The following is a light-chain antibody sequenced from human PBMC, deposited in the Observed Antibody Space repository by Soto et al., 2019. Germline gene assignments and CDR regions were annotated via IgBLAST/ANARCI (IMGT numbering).Light chain of an antibody. Sequence: EIVLTQSPATLSLSPGERATLSCRASQSVSSYLAWYQHQVGQAPRLLIYDASNRATGIPPRFSGSGSGTDFTPTISSLEPEDFAVYYCQHRSCGPGTFGQGTKVEIK. CDR3: QHRSCGPGT. CDR2: DAS. CDR1: QSVSSY. V-gene: IGKV3-11*01. J-gene: IGKJ1*01.